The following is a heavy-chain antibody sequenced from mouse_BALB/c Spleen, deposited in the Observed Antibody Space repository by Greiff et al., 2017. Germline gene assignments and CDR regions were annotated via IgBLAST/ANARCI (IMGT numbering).Heavy chain of an antibody. V-gene: IGHV5-12-2*01. D-gene: IGHD2-1*01. Sequence: EVNVVESGGGLVQPGGSLKLSCAASGFTFSSYTMSWVRQTPEKRLEWVAYISNGGGSTYYPDTVKGRFTISRDNAKNTLYLQMSSLKSEDTAMYYCARHNYGNYYFDYWGQGTTLTVSS. CDR1: GFTFSSYT. CDR3: ARHNYGNYYFDY. J-gene: IGHJ2*01. CDR2: ISNGGGST.